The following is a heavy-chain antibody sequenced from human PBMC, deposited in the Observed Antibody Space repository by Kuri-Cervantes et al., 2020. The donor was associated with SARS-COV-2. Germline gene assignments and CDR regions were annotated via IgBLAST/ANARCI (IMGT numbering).Heavy chain of an antibody. CDR3: AKDRAPRSSDYFDY. J-gene: IGHJ4*02. Sequence: GESLKISCAASEFSFSNYWMTWVRQVPGKGLEWVSAISGSGGSTYYADSVKGRFTISRDNSKNTLYLQMNSLRAEDTAVYYCAKDRAPRSSDYFDYWGQGTLVTVSS. D-gene: IGHD6-25*01. V-gene: IGHV3-23*01. CDR2: ISGSGGST. CDR1: EFSFSNYW.